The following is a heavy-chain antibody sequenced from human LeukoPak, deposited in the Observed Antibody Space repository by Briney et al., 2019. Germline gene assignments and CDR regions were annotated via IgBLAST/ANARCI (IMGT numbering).Heavy chain of an antibody. D-gene: IGHD6-19*01. Sequence: PGGSLRLSCAASGFTFSSYSMNWVRQAPGKGLEWVSSISSSSSYIYYADSVKGRFTISRDNSKNTLYLQMNSLRAEDTAVYYCAKFLENSSGWSGGEVYFDYWGQGTLVTVSS. J-gene: IGHJ4*02. CDR2: ISSSSSYI. V-gene: IGHV3-21*04. CDR1: GFTFSSYS. CDR3: AKFLENSSGWSGGEVYFDY.